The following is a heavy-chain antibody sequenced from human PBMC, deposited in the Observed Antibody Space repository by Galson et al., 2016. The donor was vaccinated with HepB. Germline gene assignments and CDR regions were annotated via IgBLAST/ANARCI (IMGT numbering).Heavy chain of an antibody. Sequence: SLRLSCAASGFTFSSHWMSWVRQAPGKGLEWVANINQDEYEKYYVDSVRGRFTISRDNAKNSLYLQMNSLRAEDTAVYYCAREGRRPTFDMWGQGAMVTVSS. J-gene: IGHJ3*02. CDR3: AREGRRPTFDM. CDR1: GFTFSSHW. D-gene: IGHD6-6*01. CDR2: INQDEYEK. V-gene: IGHV3-7*01.